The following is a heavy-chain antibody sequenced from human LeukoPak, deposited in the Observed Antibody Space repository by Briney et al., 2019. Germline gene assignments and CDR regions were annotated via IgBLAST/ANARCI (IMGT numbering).Heavy chain of an antibody. Sequence: GGSLRLSCIVSGFTVSSTLMDWVRQAPGKGLEWVSVIYDDGGTVYADSVKGRFTISRDTSKNMVYFQMNSLRAEDTAVYYCARAPYSSSWVAEHDSWGQGTLVTVSS. V-gene: IGHV3-66*02. CDR1: GFTVSSTL. D-gene: IGHD6-13*01. CDR3: ARAPYSSSWVAEHDS. J-gene: IGHJ4*02. CDR2: IYDDGGT.